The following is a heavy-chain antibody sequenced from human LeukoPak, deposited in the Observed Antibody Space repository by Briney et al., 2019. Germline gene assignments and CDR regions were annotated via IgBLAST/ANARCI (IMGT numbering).Heavy chain of an antibody. CDR1: GFTFSSYW. Sequence: GGSLRLSCAASGFTFSSYWMSWVRQAPGKGLEWVANIKQDGSEKYYVDSVKGRFTISRDNAKNSLYLQMNSLRAEDTAVYYCARDPDYDGSGYPDGWGQGTLVTVSS. V-gene: IGHV3-7*01. J-gene: IGHJ4*02. CDR3: ARDPDYDGSGYPDG. D-gene: IGHD3-22*01. CDR2: IKQDGSEK.